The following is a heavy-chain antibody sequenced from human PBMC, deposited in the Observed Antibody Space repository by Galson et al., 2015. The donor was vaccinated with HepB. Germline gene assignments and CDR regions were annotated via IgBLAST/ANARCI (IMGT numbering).Heavy chain of an antibody. J-gene: IGHJ5*02. D-gene: IGHD3-10*02. CDR3: ARVFANWFDP. Sequence: SSYYWGWIRQPPGKGLEWIGEINHSGSTNYNPSLKSRVTISVDTSKNQFSLKLSSVTAADTAVYYCARVFANWFDPWGQGTLVTVSS. V-gene: IGHV4-34*01. CDR2: INHSGST. CDR1: SSYY.